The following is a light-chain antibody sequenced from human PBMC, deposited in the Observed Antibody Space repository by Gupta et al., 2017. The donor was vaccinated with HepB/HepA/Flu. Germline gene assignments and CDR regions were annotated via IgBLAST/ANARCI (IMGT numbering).Light chain of an antibody. CDR2: DVS. V-gene: IGLV2-14*03. Sequence: QSALTQPASVSGSPGQSITISCTGTSSDVGGYNYVSWYQQHPGKAPKLLIYDVSNRRSGVANRFSGSKSGTTASLTITGLQAEEEADYYCSSYTSSSNFVVFGGGTKLTVL. CDR3: SSYTSSSNFVV. J-gene: IGLJ2*01. CDR1: SSDVGGYNY.